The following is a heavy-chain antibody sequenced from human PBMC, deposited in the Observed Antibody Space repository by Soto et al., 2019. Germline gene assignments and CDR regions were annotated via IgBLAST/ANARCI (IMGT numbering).Heavy chain of an antibody. CDR1: GFTFSSYA. V-gene: IGHV3-23*01. J-gene: IGHJ6*02. D-gene: IGHD3-10*01. Sequence: GGSLRLSCAASGFTFSSYAMSWVRQAPGKGLEWVSSVSAGGDMTYYSDSVKGRFTISRDNSNNALFLQMNSLRIEDTALYYCARGDRGGSGSPASYYYSGLDVWGQGTTVTVSS. CDR2: VSAGGDMT. CDR3: ARGDRGGSGSPASYYYSGLDV.